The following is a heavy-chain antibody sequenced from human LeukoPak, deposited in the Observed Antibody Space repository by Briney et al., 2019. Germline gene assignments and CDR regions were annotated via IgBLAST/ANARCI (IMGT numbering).Heavy chain of an antibody. J-gene: IGHJ4*02. CDR1: GFTFDDYA. Sequence: GGSLRLSCAASGFTFDDYAMHWARQAPGKGLEWVSGISWNSGSIGYADSVKGRFTISRDNAKNSLYLQMNSLRAEDTALYYXXXXXXXXXXPFGREHYFDYWGQGTLVTVSS. D-gene: IGHD1-1*01. V-gene: IGHV3-9*01. CDR2: ISWNSGSI. CDR3: XXXXXXXXXPFGREHYFDY.